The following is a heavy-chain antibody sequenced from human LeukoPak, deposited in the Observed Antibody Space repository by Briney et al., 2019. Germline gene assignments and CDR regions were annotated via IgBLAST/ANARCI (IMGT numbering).Heavy chain of an antibody. D-gene: IGHD6-19*01. V-gene: IGHV4-34*01. CDR3: ARSIAVAHYYYYGMDV. J-gene: IGHJ6*02. CDR2: INHSGST. CDR1: GGSFSGYY. Sequence: SETLSLTCAVYGGSFSGYYWSWIRQPPGKGLEWIGEINHSGSTDYNPSLKSRVTISVDTSKNQFSLKLSSVTAADTAVYYCARSIAVAHYYYYGMDVWGQGTTVTVSS.